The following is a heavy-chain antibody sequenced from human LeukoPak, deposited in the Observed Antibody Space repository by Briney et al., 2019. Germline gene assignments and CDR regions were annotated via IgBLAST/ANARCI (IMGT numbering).Heavy chain of an antibody. Sequence: GGSLRLSCAASGFIFTNYFMSWVRQAPGKGLEWVASIRHDGSEKYYVDSVRGRFTISRDNTMNSLYLQMSSLRAEDTAVYYCATDRGWRTSGYYLYYLDYWGQGTLVTYSS. V-gene: IGHV3-7*01. CDR1: GFIFTNYF. D-gene: IGHD3-3*01. CDR3: ATDRGWRTSGYYLYYLDY. CDR2: IRHDGSEK. J-gene: IGHJ4*02.